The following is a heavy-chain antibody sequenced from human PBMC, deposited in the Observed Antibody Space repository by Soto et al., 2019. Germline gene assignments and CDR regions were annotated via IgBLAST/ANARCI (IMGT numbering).Heavy chain of an antibody. Sequence: SETLSLTCAVSGCSISIGGDSWSWILQPPGKGLEWIGYIYHSGSTYYNPSLKSRVTISVDRSKSQFSLKLSSVTAADTAVYYCARVWGYSYGLASDIWGQGTMVTVSS. D-gene: IGHD5-18*01. J-gene: IGHJ3*02. CDR1: GCSISIGGDS. CDR2: IYHSGST. V-gene: IGHV4-30-2*01. CDR3: ARVWGYSYGLASDI.